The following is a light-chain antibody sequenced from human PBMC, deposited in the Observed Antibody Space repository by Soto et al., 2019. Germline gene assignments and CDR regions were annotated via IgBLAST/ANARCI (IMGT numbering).Light chain of an antibody. V-gene: IGKV3D-20*01. CDR2: DAS. J-gene: IGKJ2*01. Sequence: EIVLTQSPATLSLSPGERATLSCGASQSVSSNYLAWYQQKPGLAPRLLIYDASTRATGIAGRFSGSGSGTDFTLTSTLLQHEDFAMYCCQQYVRPPYAFGRGTKLEIK. CDR1: QSVSSNY. CDR3: QQYVRPPYA.